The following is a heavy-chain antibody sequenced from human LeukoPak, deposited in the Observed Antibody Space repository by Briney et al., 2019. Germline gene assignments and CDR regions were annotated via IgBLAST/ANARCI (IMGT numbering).Heavy chain of an antibody. Sequence: GGSLRLSCAASGFTFSSYGMHWVRQAPGKGLEWVAFVRYDGSNKYYADSVKGRFPISRDNSKNTLYLQMNSLRAEDTAVYYCAKDLIAAAGTNLDYWGQGTLVTVSS. CDR1: GFTFSSYG. CDR2: VRYDGSNK. CDR3: AKDLIAAAGTNLDY. D-gene: IGHD6-13*01. V-gene: IGHV3-30*02. J-gene: IGHJ4*02.